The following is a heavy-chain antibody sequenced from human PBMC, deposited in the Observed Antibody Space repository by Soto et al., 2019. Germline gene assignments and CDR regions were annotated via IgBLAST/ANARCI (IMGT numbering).Heavy chain of an antibody. D-gene: IGHD3-22*01. Sequence: EVQLLESGGGLVQPGGSLRLSCAASGFTFSSYAMSWVRQAPGKGLEWVSAISGSGGSTYYADSVKGRFTISRDNSKNTRYLQMNSLRAEDTAVYYCAKGHNYYDSSGYYYGDDYYYYYGMDVWGQGTTVTVSS. CDR2: ISGSGGST. CDR1: GFTFSSYA. V-gene: IGHV3-23*01. CDR3: AKGHNYYDSSGYYYGDDYYYYYGMDV. J-gene: IGHJ6*02.